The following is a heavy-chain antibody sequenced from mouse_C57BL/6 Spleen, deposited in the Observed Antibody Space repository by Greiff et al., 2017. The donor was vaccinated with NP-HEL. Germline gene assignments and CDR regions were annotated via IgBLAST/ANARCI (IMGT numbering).Heavy chain of an antibody. CDR3: ARRGLTGSDY. CDR1: GYTFTSYW. D-gene: IGHD4-1*01. CDR2: INTSSGYT. V-gene: IGHV1-7*01. Sequence: VQGVESGAELAKPGASVKLSCKASGYTFTSYWMHWVKQRPGQGLEWIGYINTSSGYTKYNQKFKDKATLTADKSTSTAYMQLSSLTYEEAAVYDVARRGLTGSDYWGQGTTLTVAS. J-gene: IGHJ2*01.